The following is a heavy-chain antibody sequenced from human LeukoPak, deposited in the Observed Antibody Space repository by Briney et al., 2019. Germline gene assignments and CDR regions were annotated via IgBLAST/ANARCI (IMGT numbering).Heavy chain of an antibody. J-gene: IGHJ4*02. D-gene: IGHD2-2*03. V-gene: IGHV3-74*01. CDR1: GFTFGNYW. CDR3: VSGYCSSTTCYRGAY. Sequence: GGSLSPSRPPSGFTFGNYWMHWVRQAPGKGLLWVSRISDDGSSANYADSVQGRFTISRDNAKNMVYLQMHSLRDEDTAVYYCVSGYCSSTTCYRGAYWGQGTLVTVSS. CDR2: ISDDGSSA.